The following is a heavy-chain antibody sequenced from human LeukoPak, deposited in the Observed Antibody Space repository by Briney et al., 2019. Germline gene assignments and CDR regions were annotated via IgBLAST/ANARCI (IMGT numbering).Heavy chain of an antibody. CDR3: ARDGYRAYHSVS. Sequence: PGGSLRLSCAASGFTVSSNYMSWVRQAPGKGLEWVSVMYSGGNTYYADSVKGRFTISRDNSKNTLYLQMDSLTAEDTAVYYCARDGYRAYHSVSWGQGTLVTVSS. CDR1: GFTVSSNY. D-gene: IGHD5-12*01. V-gene: IGHV3-66*01. J-gene: IGHJ5*02. CDR2: MYSGGNT.